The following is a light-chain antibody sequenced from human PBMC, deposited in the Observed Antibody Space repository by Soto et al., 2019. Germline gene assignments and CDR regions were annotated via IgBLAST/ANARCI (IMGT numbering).Light chain of an antibody. CDR3: QHYNSYSEA. J-gene: IGKJ1*01. Sequence: DIQMTLSPSTLSASLGDRFTITCLASQSISSWLAWYQQKPGKAPKLLIYDASNLESGVPSRFSGSGSGTEFTLTISSLQPDDFATYYCQHYNSYSEAFGQGTKVDI. V-gene: IGKV1-5*01. CDR1: QSISSW. CDR2: DAS.